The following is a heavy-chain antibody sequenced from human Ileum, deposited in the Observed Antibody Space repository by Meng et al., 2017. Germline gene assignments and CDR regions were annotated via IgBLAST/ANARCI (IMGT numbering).Heavy chain of an antibody. CDR1: GNSISSGDHY. Sequence: QLLLKESGPVLFKPSQTLALTCTVSGNSISSGDHYWTWSCQHPGKVLEWIGYFYFSGSTYYNPSLKSRVSISVDTSKNQFSLRMSSVTAADTAVYYCARYYYDSSGVTWFDPWGQGTLVTVSS. D-gene: IGHD3-22*01. V-gene: IGHV4-31*03. J-gene: IGHJ5*02. CDR2: FYFSGST. CDR3: ARYYYDSSGVTWFDP.